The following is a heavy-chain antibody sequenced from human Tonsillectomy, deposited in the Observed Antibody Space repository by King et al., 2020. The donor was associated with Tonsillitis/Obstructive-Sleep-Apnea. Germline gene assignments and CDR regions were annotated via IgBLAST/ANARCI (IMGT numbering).Heavy chain of an antibody. CDR2: ISSNGGST. CDR1: GFTFSSYA. Sequence: VQLVESGGGLVQPGGSLRLSCSASGFTFSSYAMHWVRQAPGKGLDYVSAISSNGGSTYCADSVKGRFTISRDNSKNTLYLQMSSLRAEDTAVYYCVKDIVGSWGFDYWGQGTLVTVSS. V-gene: IGHV3-64D*06. J-gene: IGHJ4*02. CDR3: VKDIVGSWGFDY. D-gene: IGHD1-26*01.